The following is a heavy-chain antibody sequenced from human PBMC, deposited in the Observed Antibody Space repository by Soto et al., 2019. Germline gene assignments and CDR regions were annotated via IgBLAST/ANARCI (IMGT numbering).Heavy chain of an antibody. V-gene: IGHV4-31*03. CDR2: IYYSGST. Sequence: QVQLQESGPGLVKPSQTLSLTCTVSGGSISSGGYYWSWIRQHPGKGLEWIGYIYYSGSTYYNPSLKSRVTISVDTSKNQFSLKLSSVTAADTAVYYCARFHPSYSSSSLDAFDIWGQGTMVTVSS. CDR1: GGSISSGGYY. CDR3: ARFHPSYSSSSLDAFDI. D-gene: IGHD6-6*01. J-gene: IGHJ3*02.